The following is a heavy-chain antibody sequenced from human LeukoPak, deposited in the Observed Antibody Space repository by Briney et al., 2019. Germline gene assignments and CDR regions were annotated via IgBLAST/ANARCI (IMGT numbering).Heavy chain of an antibody. CDR2: ISGSGGST. J-gene: IGHJ5*02. CDR1: GFTFSSYG. Sequence: PGGSLRLSCAASGFTFSSYGMSWVRQAPGKGLEWVSAISGSGGSTYYADSVKGRFTISRDNSKNTLYLQMNSLRADDTAVYYCARGDKMTTWRRTYNCFDPWGQGTLVTVSS. CDR3: ARGDKMTTWRRTYNCFDP. D-gene: IGHD5-24*01. V-gene: IGHV3-23*01.